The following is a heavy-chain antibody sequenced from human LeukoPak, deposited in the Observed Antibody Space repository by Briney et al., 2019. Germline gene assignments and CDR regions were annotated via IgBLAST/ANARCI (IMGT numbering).Heavy chain of an antibody. Sequence: ASVKVSCKASGYTFTGYYMHWVRQAPGQGLERMGWINPNSGGTNYAQKFQGRVTMTRDTSISRAYMELSRLRSDDTAVYYCARGGWLQYYNYYYMDVWGKGTTVTVSS. D-gene: IGHD5-24*01. CDR3: ARGGWLQYYNYYYMDV. CDR1: GYTFTGYY. CDR2: INPNSGGT. V-gene: IGHV1-2*02. J-gene: IGHJ6*03.